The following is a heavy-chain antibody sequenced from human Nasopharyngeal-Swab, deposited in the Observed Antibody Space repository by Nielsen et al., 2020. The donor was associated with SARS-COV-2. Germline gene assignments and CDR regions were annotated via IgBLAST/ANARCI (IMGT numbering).Heavy chain of an antibody. CDR3: ARGRPLGGYYFGYFDY. Sequence: GSLKISCAASGFPFSGYWMSWVRQVPGKGPEWVANIKQDASEMYYVDSVKGRFTISRDNAKNSLFLQMNSLRAEDTAVYFCARGRPLGGYYFGYFDYWGQGTLVTVSS. CDR1: GFPFSGYW. J-gene: IGHJ4*02. D-gene: IGHD3-3*01. V-gene: IGHV3-7*01. CDR2: IKQDASEM.